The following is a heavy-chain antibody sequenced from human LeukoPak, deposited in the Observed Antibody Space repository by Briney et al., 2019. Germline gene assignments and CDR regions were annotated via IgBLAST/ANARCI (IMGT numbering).Heavy chain of an antibody. D-gene: IGHD4-17*01. J-gene: IGHJ4*02. CDR1: GYTFSSYD. CDR3: ARQTRDYPFDY. V-gene: IGHV1-8*01. CDR2: MNPNSGNT. Sequence: GASVKVSCKASGYTFSSYDINWVRQATGQGLEWMGWMNPNSGNTGYAQKFQGRVTMTRSTSTSTAYMELSSLRSEDTAVYYCARQTRDYPFDYWGQGTLVTASS.